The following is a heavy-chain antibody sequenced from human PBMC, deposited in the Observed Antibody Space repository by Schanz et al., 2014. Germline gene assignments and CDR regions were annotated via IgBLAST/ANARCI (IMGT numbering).Heavy chain of an antibody. J-gene: IGHJ4*02. CDR2: ITTAGTKM. D-gene: IGHD6-19*01. V-gene: IGHV3-30-3*01. CDR3: ARDSSHWLVDY. Sequence: QVQLLQSGSEVKKPGASVKVSCEISGYTVSALAMHWVRQAPGKGLEWVAAITTAGTKMYYADSVRGRFTVSRDNSKNTLYLEVNSLRPEDTALYYCARDSSHWLVDYWGQGTLVTVSS. CDR1: GYTVSALA.